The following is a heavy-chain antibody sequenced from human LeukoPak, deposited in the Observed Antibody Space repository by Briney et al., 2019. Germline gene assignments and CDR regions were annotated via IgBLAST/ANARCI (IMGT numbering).Heavy chain of an antibody. CDR3: ARADYGDYAADY. Sequence: ASVKVSCKASGYTFTSYDINWVRQAPGQGLEWMGWMNPNSGNTGYAQKFQGRVTITRNTSISTAYMELSSLRSEDTAVYYCARADYGDYAADYWGQGTLVTVSS. CDR1: GYTFTSYD. V-gene: IGHV1-8*03. D-gene: IGHD4-17*01. CDR2: MNPNSGNT. J-gene: IGHJ4*02.